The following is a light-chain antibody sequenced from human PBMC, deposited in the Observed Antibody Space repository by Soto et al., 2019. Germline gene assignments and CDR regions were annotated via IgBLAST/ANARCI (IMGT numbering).Light chain of an antibody. CDR1: QGISSY. CDR2: AAS. J-gene: IGKJ1*01. Sequence: AIRMTQSPSSFSASTGDRVTITCRASQGISSYLACYQQKPGKAPKLLIYAASTLQSGVPSRFSGSGSGTEFTLTISSLQTDDFSTYYCQQYHSYWTFGQGTKVDI. CDR3: QQYHSYWT. V-gene: IGKV1-8*01.